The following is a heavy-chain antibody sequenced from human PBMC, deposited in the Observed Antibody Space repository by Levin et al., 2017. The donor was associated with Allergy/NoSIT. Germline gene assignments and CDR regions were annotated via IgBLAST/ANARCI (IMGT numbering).Heavy chain of an antibody. CDR1: GGSISSGGYY. CDR3: ARDGRIQLWPYRAFDI. J-gene: IGHJ3*02. CDR2: IYYSGST. D-gene: IGHD5-18*01. V-gene: IGHV4-31*03. Sequence: SETLSLTCTVSGGSISSGGYYWSWIRQHPGKGLEWIGYIYYSGSTYYNPSLKSRVTISVDTSKNQFSLKLSSVTAADTAVYYCARDGRIQLWPYRAFDIWGQGTMVTVSS.